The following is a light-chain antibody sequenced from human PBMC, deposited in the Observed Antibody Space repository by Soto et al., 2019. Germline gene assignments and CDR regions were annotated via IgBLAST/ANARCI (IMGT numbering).Light chain of an antibody. CDR3: QSYDSSLNGYV. CDR1: SSNIGAGYG. V-gene: IGLV1-40*01. Sequence: QSVLTQPPSVSGAPGQRVSISCTGSSSNIGAGYGVRWYHQLPGTAPRLLIFGNNNRPSGVPDRFSGSKSDASASLGITGLQAEDEADYYCQSYDSSLNGYVFGTGTKVT. CDR2: GNN. J-gene: IGLJ1*01.